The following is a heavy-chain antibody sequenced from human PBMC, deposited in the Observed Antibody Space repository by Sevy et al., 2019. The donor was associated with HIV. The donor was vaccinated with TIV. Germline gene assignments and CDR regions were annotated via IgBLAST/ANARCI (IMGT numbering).Heavy chain of an antibody. V-gene: IGHV3-15*01. J-gene: IGHJ4*02. CDR1: GFTFSNAW. D-gene: IGHD3-22*01. CDR2: IKSKIDGETT. CDR3: ATAPGYYDSSPFDY. Sequence: GGSLRLSCAVSGFTFSNAWMNWVRQAPGTGLQWVGLIKSKIDGETTDYAAPVKVRFTISRDDSKNTVYLQMISLKTEDTAVYYCATAPGYYDSSPFDYWGPGTLVTVSS.